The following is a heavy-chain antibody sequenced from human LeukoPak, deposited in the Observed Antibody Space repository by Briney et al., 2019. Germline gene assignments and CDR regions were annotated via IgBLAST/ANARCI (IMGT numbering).Heavy chain of an antibody. J-gene: IGHJ4*02. V-gene: IGHV4-59*07. CDR2: ISYSGST. CDR1: GGSISSYY. Sequence: SDTLSLTCTVSGGSISSYYWSWLRLPPGKGPEWIGSISYSGSTNYNPSLKSRVTISIDTSKNHSSLKVTSVTAADTAVYYCARGLGSYPYYFDYWGQGTLVTVSS. CDR3: ARGLGSYPYYFDY. D-gene: IGHD1-26*01.